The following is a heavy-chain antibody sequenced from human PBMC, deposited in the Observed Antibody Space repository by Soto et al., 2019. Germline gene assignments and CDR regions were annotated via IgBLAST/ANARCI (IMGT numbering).Heavy chain of an antibody. D-gene: IGHD2-15*01. CDR2: ISGYGDAT. V-gene: IGHV3-23*01. CDR3: AKETLPAAFCC. J-gene: IGHJ4*02. Sequence: EVQLLESGGGLVQPGGSLRLSCAASGFIFSSYAMSWVRQAPGKGLEWVSTISGYGDATHYADSVKGRFTISRDNSKKTLYLQMNSLRAEDTAIYYFAKETLPAAFCCWGQGTLGTVSS. CDR1: GFIFSSYA.